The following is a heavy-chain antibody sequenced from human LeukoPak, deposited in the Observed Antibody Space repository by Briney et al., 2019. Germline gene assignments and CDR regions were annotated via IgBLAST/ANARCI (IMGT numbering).Heavy chain of an antibody. CDR2: TYYRSKWYN. CDR1: GNSVSSNSAG. D-gene: IGHD2-8*02. CDR3: ARAGAYLLDY. Sequence: SQTLSLTCAISGNSVSSNSAGWNWIRQSPSRGPEWLGRTYYRSKWYNHYAVSVKSRITINPDTSKNQFSLQLNSVTPEDTAVYYCARAGAYLLDYWGQGTPVTVSS. V-gene: IGHV6-1*01. J-gene: IGHJ4*02.